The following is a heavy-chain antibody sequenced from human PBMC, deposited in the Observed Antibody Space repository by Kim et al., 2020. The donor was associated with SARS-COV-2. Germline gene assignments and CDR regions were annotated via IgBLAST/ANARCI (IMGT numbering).Heavy chain of an antibody. J-gene: IGHJ4*02. CDR2: INGDGDGT. CDR1: GFTFSSHW. D-gene: IGHD5-12*01. CDR3: ARDPRDGYNSPPDY. Sequence: GGSLRLSCAASGFTFSSHWMHWVRQAPGKGLVWVSRINGDGDGTNYADSVKGRFTISRDNAKNTLYLQMNSLRVEDMAVYYCARDPRDGYNSPPDYWGQG. V-gene: IGHV3-74*01.